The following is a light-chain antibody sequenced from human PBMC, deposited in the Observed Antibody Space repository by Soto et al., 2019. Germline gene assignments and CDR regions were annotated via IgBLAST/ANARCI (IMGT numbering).Light chain of an antibody. Sequence: DIQMTQSPSSLSASVGDRVTMTCQASQDISNYLNWYQQKPGRAPKFLIYDASSLESGVPSRFSDSGSGTECTLTISHLKHDDFSTYYCQQYDNYTLTFGGGTKVDIK. V-gene: IGKV1-33*01. CDR2: DAS. CDR3: QQYDNYTLT. J-gene: IGKJ4*01. CDR1: QDISNY.